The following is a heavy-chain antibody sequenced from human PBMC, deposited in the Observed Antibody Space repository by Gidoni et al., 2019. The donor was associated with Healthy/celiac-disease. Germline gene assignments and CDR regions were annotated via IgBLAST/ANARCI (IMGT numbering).Heavy chain of an antibody. J-gene: IGHJ4*02. CDR3: ARARAGQLGYFDY. CDR1: GFTLSSYG. CDR2: IWYDGSNK. Sequence: QVQLVESGGGVVQPGRSLRLSFAASGFTLSSYGMHWVRQAPGKGLEWVAVIWYDGSNKYYADAVKGRFTIYRDNSKNTMYLQMNSLRAEDTAVYYCARARAGQLGYFDYWGQGTLVTVSS. D-gene: IGHD6-13*01. V-gene: IGHV3-33*01.